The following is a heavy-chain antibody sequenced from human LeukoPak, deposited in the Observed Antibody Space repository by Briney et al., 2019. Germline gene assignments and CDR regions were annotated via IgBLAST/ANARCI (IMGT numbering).Heavy chain of an antibody. Sequence: GGSLRLSCAASGFTFSSYWMHWVRQAPGKGLVWVSRINSDGSNTSYADSVKGRFMISRDNAKNTMYLQMNSLRAEDTAVYYCANQASYSSSSFDYWGQGTLVTVSS. V-gene: IGHV3-74*01. CDR1: GFTFSSYW. J-gene: IGHJ4*02. CDR3: ANQASYSSSSFDY. CDR2: INSDGSNT. D-gene: IGHD6-6*01.